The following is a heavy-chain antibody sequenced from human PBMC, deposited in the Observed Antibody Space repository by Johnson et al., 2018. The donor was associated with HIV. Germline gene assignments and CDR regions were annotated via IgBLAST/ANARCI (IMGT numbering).Heavy chain of an antibody. CDR1: GFTFDDYA. V-gene: IGHV3-9*01. CDR3: AKDRIVGATDDAFDI. Sequence: ELQLVESGGGLVQPGRSLRLYCAASGFTFDDYAMHWVRQAPGKGLEWVSGISWNSGSIGYADSVKGRFTISRDNAKNSLYLQMNSLRAEDTALYYCAKDRIVGATDDAFDIWGQGTMVTVSS. D-gene: IGHD1-26*01. CDR2: ISWNSGSI. J-gene: IGHJ3*02.